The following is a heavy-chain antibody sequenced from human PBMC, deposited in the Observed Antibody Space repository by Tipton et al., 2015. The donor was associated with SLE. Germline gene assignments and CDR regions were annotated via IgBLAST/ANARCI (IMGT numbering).Heavy chain of an antibody. Sequence: SLRLSCAASGFTFSSYEMNWVRQAPGKGLEWVSYISSSGGTIYYADSVKGRFTISRDNAKNSLYLQMNSLRAEDTAVYYCARGVAIYWITYYDYYMDVWGKGTTVTVSS. J-gene: IGHJ6*03. V-gene: IGHV3-48*03. CDR3: ARGVAIYWITYYDYYMDV. CDR1: GFTFSSYE. CDR2: ISSSGGTI. D-gene: IGHD2-2*03.